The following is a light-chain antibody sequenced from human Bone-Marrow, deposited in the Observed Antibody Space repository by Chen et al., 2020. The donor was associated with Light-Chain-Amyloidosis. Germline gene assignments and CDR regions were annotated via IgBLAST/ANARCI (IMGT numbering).Light chain of an antibody. Sequence: DIQMTQSPSSLSASVGDRDTITCQASQDISSSLNWYQHKQGEAPKLLIYDTSILETGVPSRFRGSGSGTHFTFTISSLQSEDFATYYCQQCDNIPYTFGQGTKLEIK. V-gene: IGKV1-33*01. CDR2: DTS. CDR3: QQCDNIPYT. J-gene: IGKJ2*01. CDR1: QDISSS.